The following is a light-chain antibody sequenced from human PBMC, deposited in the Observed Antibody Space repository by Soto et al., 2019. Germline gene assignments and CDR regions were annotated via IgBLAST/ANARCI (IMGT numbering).Light chain of an antibody. Sequence: QSALTQPASVSGSPGQSITISCTGSSSDVGGYNYVSWYQQHPGKAPKLMIYEVSNRPSGVSNRFSGSKSGNTASLTISGLQSEDKADYYCSSYASSSPPLYVFGTGTKLTVL. V-gene: IGLV2-14*01. CDR2: EVS. CDR3: SSYASSSPPLYV. CDR1: SSDVGGYNY. J-gene: IGLJ1*01.